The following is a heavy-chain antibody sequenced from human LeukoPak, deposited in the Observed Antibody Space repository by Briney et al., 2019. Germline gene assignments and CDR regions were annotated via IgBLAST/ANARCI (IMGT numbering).Heavy chain of an antibody. CDR3: TRDGNYGDYIGAYFDY. V-gene: IGHV3-49*04. CDR2: IRSKPYGGAT. Sequence: GGSLRLSCTASGFTFGDYAMSWVRQAPGKGLDWVGFIRSKPYGGATEVAASVKGRFTISRDDSKSIAYLRMNSLKTEDTALYYCTRDGNYGDYIGAYFDYWGQGTLVTVSS. D-gene: IGHD4-17*01. CDR1: GFTFGDYA. J-gene: IGHJ4*02.